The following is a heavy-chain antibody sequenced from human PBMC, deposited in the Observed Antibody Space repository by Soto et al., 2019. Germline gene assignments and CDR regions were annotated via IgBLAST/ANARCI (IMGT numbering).Heavy chain of an antibody. V-gene: IGHV3-21*01. J-gene: IGHJ6*02. Sequence: EVQLVESGGGLVKPGGSLRLSCAASGFTFSSYSMNWVRQAPGKGLEWVSSLSSSTSYIYYAVSVKGRFTISRDTAKNSLYLQMNILRAEDTAVYYCAKEVSSWFHGMDVWGQGTTVTVSS. CDR2: LSSSTSYI. CDR3: AKEVSSWFHGMDV. CDR1: GFTFSSYS. D-gene: IGHD6-13*01.